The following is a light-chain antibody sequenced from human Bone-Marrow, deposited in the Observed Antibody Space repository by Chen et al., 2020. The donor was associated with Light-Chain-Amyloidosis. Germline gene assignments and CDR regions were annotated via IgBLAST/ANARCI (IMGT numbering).Light chain of an antibody. CDR2: EVT. CDR1: SSDVGGYNY. V-gene: IGLV2-14*01. Sequence: QSALTQPASVSGSPGQSITIPCTGTSSDVGGYNYVSWYQQHPSKAPKLMIYEVTNRPSGISIRFSGSKSGNTASLTISGLQAEDEADYYCSSFTITNTWIFGGGTKLTVL. J-gene: IGLJ2*01. CDR3: SSFTITNTWI.